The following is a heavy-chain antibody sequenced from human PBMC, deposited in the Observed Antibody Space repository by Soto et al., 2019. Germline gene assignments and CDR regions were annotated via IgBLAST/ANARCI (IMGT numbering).Heavy chain of an antibody. V-gene: IGHV4-61*01. Sequence: EKLPHSSTFSGESVRRRNHYWSWIRQATRTGLEWIGYVYDSVNYDRGRTNYNPSLKSRVTISLDTSNNQLSLTLTSVPAADKAVYFLARVSDLWNDAYTRDVDV. D-gene: IGHD3-16*01. CDR2: VYDSVNYDRGRT. CDR1: GESVRRRNHY. CDR3: ARVSDLWNDAYTRDVDV. J-gene: IGHJ3*01.